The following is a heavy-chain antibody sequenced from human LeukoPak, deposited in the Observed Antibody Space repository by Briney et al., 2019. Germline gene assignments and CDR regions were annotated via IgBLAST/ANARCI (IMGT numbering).Heavy chain of an antibody. D-gene: IGHD5-24*01. J-gene: IGHJ4*02. CDR2: INPRGST. Sequence: SETLSLSXGVYGGSFSGYYWSWIRQPPGKGLEWIGEINPRGSTNYNPSLKSRVTLSADTSKNQFSLTLNSVTAADTAVYYCARRRLGYYFDYWGQGTLVTVSS. CDR1: GGSFSGYY. V-gene: IGHV4-34*01. CDR3: ARRRLGYYFDY.